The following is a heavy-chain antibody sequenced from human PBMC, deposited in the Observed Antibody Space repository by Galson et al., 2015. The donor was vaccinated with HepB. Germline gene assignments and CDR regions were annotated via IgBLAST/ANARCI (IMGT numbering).Heavy chain of an antibody. CDR2: ISSNGGST. CDR1: GFTFSSYA. Sequence: SLRLSCAASGFTFSSYAMHWVRQAPGKGLEYVSAISSNGGSTYYADSVKGRFTISRDNSKNTLYLQMSSLRAEDTAVYYCVKGLLAAAGIGAFDIWGQGTMVTVSP. J-gene: IGHJ3*02. D-gene: IGHD6-13*01. CDR3: VKGLLAAAGIGAFDI. V-gene: IGHV3-64D*06.